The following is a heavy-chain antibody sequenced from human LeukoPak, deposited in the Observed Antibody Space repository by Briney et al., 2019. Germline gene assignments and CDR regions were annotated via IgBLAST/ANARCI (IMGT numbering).Heavy chain of an antibody. D-gene: IGHD6-19*01. J-gene: IGHJ5*02. CDR1: GVSISSGSYD. Sequence: SSETLSLTCTVSGVSISSGSYDGTGIRQSPGKGLEWMGRIYTSGSTNYNPPLKRRVTISVEPSKNQFSLKLSSVTAADTAVYYCARGGSSGWYLGWFDPWGQGTLVTVSS. V-gene: IGHV4-61*02. CDR3: ARGGSSGWYLGWFDP. CDR2: IYTSGST.